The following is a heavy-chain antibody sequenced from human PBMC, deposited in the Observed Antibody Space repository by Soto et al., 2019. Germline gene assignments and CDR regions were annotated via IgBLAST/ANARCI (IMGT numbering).Heavy chain of an antibody. D-gene: IGHD2-2*01. V-gene: IGHV4-59*12. CDR3: GRDSLAGVPEAD. CDR1: GGSITGYY. J-gene: IGHJ4*02. Sequence: SETLSLTCSVSGGSITGYYWNWIRQHPRTGLEWVGHIYGSGSTNYNPSLQSRVTISVDTSKIQFSLNLTSVTAADTDVYYCGRDSLAGVPEADWGKRLVVTVP. CDR2: IYGSGST.